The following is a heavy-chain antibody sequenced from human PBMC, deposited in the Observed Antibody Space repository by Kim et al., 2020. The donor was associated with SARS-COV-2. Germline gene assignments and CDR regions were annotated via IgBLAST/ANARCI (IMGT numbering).Heavy chain of an antibody. CDR3: ARAPQGQYYDFWSGYYYYYGMDV. D-gene: IGHD3-3*01. Sequence: SETLSLTCTVSGGSISSGGYYWSWIRQHPGKGLEWIGYIYYSGSTYYNPSLKSRVTISVDTSKNQFSLKLSSVTAADTAVYYCARAPQGQYYDFWSGYYYYYGMDVWGQGTTVTVSS. J-gene: IGHJ6*02. CDR2: IYYSGST. CDR1: GGSISSGGYY. V-gene: IGHV4-31*03.